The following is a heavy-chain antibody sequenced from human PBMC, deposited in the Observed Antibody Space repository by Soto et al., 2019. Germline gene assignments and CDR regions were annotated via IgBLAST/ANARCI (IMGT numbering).Heavy chain of an antibody. CDR1: GFPFSSYA. V-gene: IGHV3-23*01. CDR2: LSDSGVSP. CDR3: AKMTSDSYGRNYGMDV. D-gene: IGHD5-18*01. J-gene: IGHJ6*02. Sequence: PGGSLRLSCAGSGFPFSSYAMSWVRQPPEKGLEWVSALSDSGVSPYYADSVKGRFTISRDNSKNTLYLQMDSLRVEDTALYYCAKMTSDSYGRNYGMDVWGQGTTVTVSS.